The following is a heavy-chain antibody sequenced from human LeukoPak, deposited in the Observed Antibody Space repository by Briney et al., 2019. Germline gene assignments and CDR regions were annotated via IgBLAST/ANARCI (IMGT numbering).Heavy chain of an antibody. V-gene: IGHV3-23*01. CDR2: ISGSGGST. CDR1: GFTFSSYA. J-gene: IGHJ3*01. CDR3: ARGRSVGTTKDHAFDF. Sequence: GGSLRLSCAASGFTFSSYAMSWVRQAPGKGLEWVSAISGSGGSTYYADSVKGRFTISRDNSKNTLYLQMNSLRAEDTAVYFCARGRSVGTTKDHAFDFWGQGTMVTVSS. D-gene: IGHD1-26*01.